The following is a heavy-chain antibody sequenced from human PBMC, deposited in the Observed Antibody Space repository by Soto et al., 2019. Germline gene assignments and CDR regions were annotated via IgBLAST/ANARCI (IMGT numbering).Heavy chain of an antibody. V-gene: IGHV1-18*01. J-gene: IGHJ5*02. CDR1: GYTFTSYR. Sequence: ASVKVSCKASGYTFTSYRISWGRQAPGQGLEWMGWISAYNGNTNYAQKLQGRVTMTTDTSTSTAYMELRSLRSDDTAVYYCARESLGYCSGGSCYGPNWFDPWGLGTLVTSPQ. CDR3: ARESLGYCSGGSCYGPNWFDP. D-gene: IGHD2-15*01. CDR2: ISAYNGNT.